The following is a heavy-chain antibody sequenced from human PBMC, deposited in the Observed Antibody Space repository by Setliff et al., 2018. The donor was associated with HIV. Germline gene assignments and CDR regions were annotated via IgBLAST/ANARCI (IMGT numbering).Heavy chain of an antibody. CDR3: ASMWKVGA. D-gene: IGHD1-26*01. CDR2: INQNGREK. J-gene: IGHJ5*02. CDR1: GFTFSSYW. V-gene: IGHV3-7*03. Sequence: PGGSLRLSCAASGFTFSSYWMSWVRQAPGKGLEWVANINQNGREKYYVDSVKGRFTISRDNARTSLYLEMTNLKVEDTAVYFCASMWKVGAWGRGTLVTVSS.